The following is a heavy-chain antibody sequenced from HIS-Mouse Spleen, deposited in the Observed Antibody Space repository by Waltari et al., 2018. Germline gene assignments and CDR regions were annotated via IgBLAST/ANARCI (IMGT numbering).Heavy chain of an antibody. CDR3: ARDRPPIAAAGKNYFDY. J-gene: IGHJ4*02. CDR1: GYALTVDY. D-gene: IGHD6-13*01. CDR2: INPNSGGT. Sequence: QVQLVQSGAEAKKPGASVKVSCKASGYALTVDYRHGGRRAAGHGLEWMGWINPNSGGTNYAQKFQGRVTMTRDTSISTAYMELSRLRSDDTAVYYCARDRPPIAAAGKNYFDYWGQGTLVTVSS. V-gene: IGHV1-2*02.